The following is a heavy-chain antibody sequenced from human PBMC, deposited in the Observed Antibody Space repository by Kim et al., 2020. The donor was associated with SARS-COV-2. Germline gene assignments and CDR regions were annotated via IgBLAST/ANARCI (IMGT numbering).Heavy chain of an antibody. D-gene: IGHD3-3*01. CDR3: AKDSRLRFLANLFDC. Sequence: GGSLRLSCAASGFTFGDYAMHWVRQSPGKGLEWVSGISWNSATIGYADSVKGRFTISRDNAKNSLYLQMNSLRAEDTALYYCAKDSRLRFLANLFDCWGQGTLVTVSS. J-gene: IGHJ4*02. CDR2: ISWNSATI. CDR1: GFTFGDYA. V-gene: IGHV3-9*01.